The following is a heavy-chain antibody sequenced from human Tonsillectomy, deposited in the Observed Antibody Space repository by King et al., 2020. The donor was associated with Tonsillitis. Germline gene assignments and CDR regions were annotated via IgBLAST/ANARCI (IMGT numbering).Heavy chain of an antibody. CDR1: GFSFSSFA. V-gene: IGHV3-30-3*01. CDR2: ISFDGTQI. Sequence: VQLVESGGGVVQPGRSLRLSCAASGFSFSSFAMHWVRQIPGMGLEWVALISFDGTQIYSAESMKGRFIISRDNSKSMLYLQMNSLRTEDTAVYYCARQREVYGSGSYALAYWGQGTLVTVSS. CDR3: ARQREVYGSGSYALAY. D-gene: IGHD3-10*01. J-gene: IGHJ4*02.